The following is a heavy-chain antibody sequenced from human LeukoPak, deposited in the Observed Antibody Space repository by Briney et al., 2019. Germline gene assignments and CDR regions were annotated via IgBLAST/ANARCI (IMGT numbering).Heavy chain of an antibody. D-gene: IGHD3-9*01. CDR2: VSGSGAHT. J-gene: IGHJ4*02. CDR3: AREAFTPDFDWLLV. CDR1: GFTFSSYA. Sequence: GGSLRLSCAASGFTFSSYAMTWVRQAPGKGLQWVSAVSGSGAHTYYADSVKGRFTISRDNAKNSLYLQMNSLRAEDAAVYYCAREAFTPDFDWLLVWGQGTLVTVSS. V-gene: IGHV3-23*01.